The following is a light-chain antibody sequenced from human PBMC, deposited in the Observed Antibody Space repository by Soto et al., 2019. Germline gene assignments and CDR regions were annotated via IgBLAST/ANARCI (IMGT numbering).Light chain of an antibody. CDR1: QSVSSSF. CDR2: GAS. V-gene: IGKV3-20*01. CDR3: QQYVAAPWT. Sequence: EIVLTQSPGTMSLSPGERATLSCRTSQSVSSSFLAWYHQKPGQAPRLLIYGASSRATGVPDRLSGSGSGTDFTRTISRLEPEDFGVYYCQQYVAAPWTFGQGTKLEIK. J-gene: IGKJ1*01.